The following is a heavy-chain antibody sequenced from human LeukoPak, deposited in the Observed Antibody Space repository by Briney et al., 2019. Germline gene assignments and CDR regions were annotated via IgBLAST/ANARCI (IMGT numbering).Heavy chain of an antibody. CDR3: ARGHYYDSSGYYPEYFQH. Sequence: ASVKVSCKASGYTFTGYYMHWVRQAPGQGLEWMGWINPNSGGTNYAQKFQGRVTMTRDTSISTAYMELSRLRSDDTAVYYCARGHYYDSSGYYPEYFQHWGQGTLVTVSS. D-gene: IGHD3-22*01. V-gene: IGHV1-2*02. J-gene: IGHJ1*01. CDR1: GYTFTGYY. CDR2: INPNSGGT.